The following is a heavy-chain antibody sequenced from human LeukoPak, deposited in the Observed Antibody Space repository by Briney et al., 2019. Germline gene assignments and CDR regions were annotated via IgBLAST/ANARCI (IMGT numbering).Heavy chain of an antibody. J-gene: IGHJ3*02. CDR2: MNPNSGNT. CDR1: GYTFTSYD. V-gene: IGHV1-8*01. CDR3: AREGRYYDILTGYHNDAFDI. D-gene: IGHD3-9*01. Sequence: VSVKVSCKASGYTFTSYDINWVRQATGQGLEWMGWMNPNSGNTGYAQKFQGRVTMTRNTSISTAYMELSSLRSEDTAVYYCAREGRYYDILTGYHNDAFDIWGQGTTVTVSS.